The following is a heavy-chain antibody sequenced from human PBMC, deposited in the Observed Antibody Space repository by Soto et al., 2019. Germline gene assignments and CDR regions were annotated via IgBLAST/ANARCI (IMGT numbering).Heavy chain of an antibody. CDR3: VNPTNSMNRG. D-gene: IGHD3-22*01. J-gene: IGHJ4*02. CDR2: IKSKADGGTA. Sequence: GGSLRLSCVGSGFIFSNSWINWVRQAPGRGPEWVGRIKSKADGGTADYAVPVKGRFTISRDDSKDTLYLQMNSLKTEDTAVYYCVNPTNSMNRGWGKGTMVTVSS. V-gene: IGHV3-15*07. CDR1: GFIFSNSW.